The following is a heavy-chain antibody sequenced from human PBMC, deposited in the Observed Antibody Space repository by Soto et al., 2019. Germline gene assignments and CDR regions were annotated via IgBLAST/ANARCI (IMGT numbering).Heavy chain of an antibody. CDR1: GFTFSNYA. CDR2: ISSNGGST. Sequence: GGSLRLSCSASGFTFSNYAMHWVRQAPGKGLEYVSAISSNGGSTYYADSVKGRFTISRDNSKNTLYLQMSSLRPENTAVYYCVKEAATITIFGVVSTSEDVWGQGTTVTVSS. J-gene: IGHJ6*02. V-gene: IGHV3-64D*06. CDR3: VKEAATITIFGVVSTSEDV. D-gene: IGHD3-3*01.